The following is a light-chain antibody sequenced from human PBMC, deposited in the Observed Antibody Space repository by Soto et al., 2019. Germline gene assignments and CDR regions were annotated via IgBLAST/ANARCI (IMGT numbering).Light chain of an antibody. CDR3: QQRIDWPGT. Sequence: EIVLTQSPATLSLSPGERVTLSCRASQSVSTYLAWYQQKPGQAPRLLIYDASNRATGVPARFSGSGSGTDFTLTISSLEPEDFAVYFCQQRIDWPGTFGQGTKLDIK. CDR1: QSVSTY. J-gene: IGKJ2*01. V-gene: IGKV3-11*01. CDR2: DAS.